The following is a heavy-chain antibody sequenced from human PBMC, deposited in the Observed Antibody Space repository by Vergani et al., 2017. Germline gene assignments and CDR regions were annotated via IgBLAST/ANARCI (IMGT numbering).Heavy chain of an antibody. CDR1: GFISSSYW. D-gene: IGHD3-10*01. CDR3: VRVPLIRRGSGNYGINNYHGMDV. CDR2: VNQDGSEK. J-gene: IGHJ6*02. Sequence: EGQLVESGGDWVQRGGSLRLSCAASGFISSSYWMSWVRQAPGKGVEWVANVNQDGSEKYYVDSVRGRFTISRDNAKNSIYLQMNSLRAEDTAVYFCVRVPLIRRGSGNYGINNYHGMDVWGQGTTVIVSS. V-gene: IGHV3-7*01.